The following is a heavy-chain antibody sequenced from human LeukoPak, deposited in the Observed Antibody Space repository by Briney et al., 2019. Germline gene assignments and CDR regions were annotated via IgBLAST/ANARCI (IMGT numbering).Heavy chain of an antibody. D-gene: IGHD4-11*01. CDR1: GYTFTTYG. V-gene: IGHV1-46*01. Sequence: ASVKVSCKASGYTFTTYGISWVRQAPGQGLEWMGIINPSGGSTTYAQKFQGRVTMTRGMSTRTLYMELSSLRSEDTAFYYCARVGDYSPRGWFDPWGQGTLVTVSS. CDR2: INPSGGST. J-gene: IGHJ5*02. CDR3: ARVGDYSPRGWFDP.